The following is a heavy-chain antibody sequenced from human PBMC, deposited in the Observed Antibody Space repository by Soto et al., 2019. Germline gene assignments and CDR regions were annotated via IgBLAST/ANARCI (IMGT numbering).Heavy chain of an antibody. J-gene: IGHJ6*02. CDR1: GYPFTSYG. CDR3: ARKKGWNYYYYYGMDG. V-gene: IGHV1-18*04. CDR2: ISAYNGNT. Sequence: GYSVQVSCKASGYPFTSYGISWVRQAPGQGLEWMGWISAYNGNTNYAQKLQGRVTMTTDTSTSTAYMELRSLRSDDTAVYYCARKKGWNYYYYYGMDGWGQGTAVTVSS. D-gene: IGHD1-1*01.